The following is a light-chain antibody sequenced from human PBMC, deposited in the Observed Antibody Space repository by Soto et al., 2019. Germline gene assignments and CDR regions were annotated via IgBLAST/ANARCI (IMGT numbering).Light chain of an antibody. V-gene: IGLV2-14*01. CDR1: SSDVGGYNY. Sequence: SALTQPASLSGSPGQSITISCTGTSSDVGGYNYVSWYQQHPGKAPKLMIYDVSNRPSGVSNRFSGSKSGNTASLTISGLQAEDEADYYCSSYTSSSTLSYVFGTGTKVTVL. J-gene: IGLJ1*01. CDR3: SSYTSSSTLSYV. CDR2: DVS.